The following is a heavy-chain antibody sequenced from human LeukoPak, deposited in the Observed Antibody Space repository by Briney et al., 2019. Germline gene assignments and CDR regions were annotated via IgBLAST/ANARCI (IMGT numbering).Heavy chain of an antibody. Sequence: GGSLRLSCAASGLTFTTYAMNWVRQAPGRGLEWVSSIEPSGFTIFYANSVKGRFTISRDIAKNSLYLQMNSLRPDDTALYFCASGIRERGFDYWGHGTLVTVSS. J-gene: IGHJ4*01. CDR3: ASGIRERGFDY. CDR1: GLTFTTYA. D-gene: IGHD1-1*01. V-gene: IGHV3-21*01. CDR2: IEPSGFTI.